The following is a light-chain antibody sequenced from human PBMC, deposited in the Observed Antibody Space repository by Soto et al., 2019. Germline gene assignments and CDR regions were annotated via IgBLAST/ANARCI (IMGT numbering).Light chain of an antibody. V-gene: IGLV2-14*01. CDR2: DVR. CDR3: TSSTSDSLYV. Sequence: QSVLTQPASVSGSPGQSITISCTGTSSDVGGSNYVSWYQQYPGKVPKLLIYDVRIRPSGVSNRFSGSKSGNTASLTISGRQAEDEADYFCTSSTSDSLYVFGTGTKVTVL. J-gene: IGLJ1*01. CDR1: SSDVGGSNY.